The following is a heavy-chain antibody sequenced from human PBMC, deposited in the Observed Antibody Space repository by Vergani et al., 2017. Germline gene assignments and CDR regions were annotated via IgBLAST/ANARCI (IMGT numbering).Heavy chain of an antibody. V-gene: IGHV1-8*03. CDR1: GYTFTSYD. D-gene: IGHD6-13*01. CDR2: MNPNSGNT. J-gene: IGHJ6*02. CDR3: ARGNGSPLVPLYYYYGMDV. Sequence: QVQLVQSGAEVKKPGASVKVSCKASGYTFTSYDINWVRQATGQGLEWMGWMNPNSGNTGYAQKFQGRVTITRNTSISTAYMELSSLRSEDTAVYYCARGNGSPLVPLYYYYGMDVWGQGTTVTVSS.